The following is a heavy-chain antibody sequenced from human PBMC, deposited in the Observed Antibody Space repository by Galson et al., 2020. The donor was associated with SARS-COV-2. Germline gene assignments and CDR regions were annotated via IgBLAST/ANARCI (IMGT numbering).Heavy chain of an antibody. Sequence: GESLKISCAASGFTLSSSGMLWVRQAPGKGLEWVAVVWSDGTNKYYADSVKGRFTISRDNSKNTLYLQMNSLRAEDTAVYYCARSLLYYYMDVWGKGTTVTVSS. D-gene: IGHD2-21*01. CDR1: GFTLSSSG. J-gene: IGHJ6*03. CDR3: ARSLLYYYMDV. CDR2: VWSDGTNK. V-gene: IGHV3-33*01.